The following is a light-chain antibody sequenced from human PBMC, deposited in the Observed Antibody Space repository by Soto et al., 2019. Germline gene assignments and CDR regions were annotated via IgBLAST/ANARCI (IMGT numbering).Light chain of an antibody. CDR1: QSISSY. CDR3: QRSFSTPLT. Sequence: DIQMTQSPSSLSASVGDRVTITCRASQSISSYLHWYQQKPGKAPKLLIYAASSLQSGVPSRFSGSGSGTDFTLNISSMQTEDFATYYCQRSFSTPLTFGGGTKVEIK. V-gene: IGKV1-39*01. J-gene: IGKJ4*01. CDR2: AAS.